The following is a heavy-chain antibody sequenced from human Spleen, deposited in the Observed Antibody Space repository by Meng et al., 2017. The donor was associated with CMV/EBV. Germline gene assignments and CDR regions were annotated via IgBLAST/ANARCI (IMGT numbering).Heavy chain of an antibody. CDR3: VRSSAWVRTGFDP. J-gene: IGHJ5*02. CDR1: GGSISTSGYY. Sequence: RLRGSGPGLVWPSEALSLTCSVSGGSISTSGYYWGWIRQPPGKGLEWIGSIGHSGFTYYTPSLKSRVTVSIDTSRNQFSLWLTSVTAADTAVYYCVRSSAWVRTGFDPWGQGTLVTVSS. CDR2: IGHSGFT. V-gene: IGHV4-39*01. D-gene: IGHD6-19*01.